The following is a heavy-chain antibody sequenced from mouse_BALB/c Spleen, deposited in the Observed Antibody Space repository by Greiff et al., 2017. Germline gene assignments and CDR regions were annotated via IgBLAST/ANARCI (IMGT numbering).Heavy chain of an antibody. J-gene: IGHJ3*01. CDR3: ARDRRYDWFAY. CDR2: ILPGSGST. Sequence: QVQLQQSGAELMKPGASVKISCKATGYTFSSYWIEWVKQRPGHGLEWIGEILPGSGSTNYNEKFKGKATFTADTSSNTAYMQLSSLTSEDSAVYYCARDRRYDWFAYWGQGTLVTVSA. CDR1: GYTFSSYW. D-gene: IGHD2-14*01. V-gene: IGHV1-9*01.